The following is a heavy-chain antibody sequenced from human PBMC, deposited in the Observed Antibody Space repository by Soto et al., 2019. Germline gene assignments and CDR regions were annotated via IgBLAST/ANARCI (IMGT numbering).Heavy chain of an antibody. V-gene: IGHV4-34*01. CDR2: INHSGST. CDR3: ASFRTDYYYGMDV. Sequence: SETLSLTCAVYGGSFSGYYLSFILHPPGKGLEWIWEINHSGSTNYNPSLKSRVTISVDTSKNQFSLKLSSVTAADTAVYYCASFRTDYYYGMDVWGQGTTVTVSS. J-gene: IGHJ6*02. D-gene: IGHD2-8*02. CDR1: GGSFSGYY.